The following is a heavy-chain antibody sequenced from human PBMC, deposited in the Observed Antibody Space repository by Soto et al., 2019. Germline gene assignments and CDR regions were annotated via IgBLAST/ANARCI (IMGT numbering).Heavy chain of an antibody. CDR3: ARVILDIVVVPAAMDP. CDR2: INPNSGGT. D-gene: IGHD2-2*01. V-gene: IGHV1-2*02. CDR1: GYTFTGYY. J-gene: IGHJ5*02. Sequence: ASVKVSCKASGYTFTGYYMHWVRQAPGQGLEWMGWINPNSGGTNYAQKFQGRVTMTRDTSISTAYMELSRLRSDDTAVYYCARVILDIVVVPAAMDPWGQGTLVT.